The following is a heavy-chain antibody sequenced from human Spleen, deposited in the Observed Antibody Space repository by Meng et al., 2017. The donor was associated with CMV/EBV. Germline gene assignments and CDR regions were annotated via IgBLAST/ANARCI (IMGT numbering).Heavy chain of an antibody. CDR3: KWGY. D-gene: IGHD1-26*01. CDR2: IYYSGST. J-gene: IGHJ4*02. Sequence: QVQVDGPAAELMRPSHTLSITCIVSCGASSSCDYYWSWIRQPPGKGLEWIGYIYYSGSTYYNPSLKGRVTISVDTSKNQFSLKLSSVTTADESVGAPKWGYWGQGTLVTVSS. CDR1: CGASSSCDYY. V-gene: IGHV4-30-4*08.